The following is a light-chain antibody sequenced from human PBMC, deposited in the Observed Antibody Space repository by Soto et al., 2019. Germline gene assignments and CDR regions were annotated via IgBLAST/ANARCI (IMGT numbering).Light chain of an antibody. J-gene: IGKJ1*01. Sequence: DIQVTQSPSSLSASLGDRVTITCRASQPISTFLNWYQQKTGRAPKLLIYGASTLHSGVPSRFSGSGSGTDFTLTISSLRPEDFATYYCQHSYYTPWTFGQGTKVDIK. CDR2: GAS. V-gene: IGKV1-39*01. CDR3: QHSYYTPWT. CDR1: QPISTF.